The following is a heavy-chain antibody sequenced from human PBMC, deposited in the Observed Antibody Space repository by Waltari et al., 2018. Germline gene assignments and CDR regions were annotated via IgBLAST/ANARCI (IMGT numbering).Heavy chain of an antibody. CDR1: GFTFDDYA. D-gene: IGHD4-17*01. Sequence: EVQLVESGGGLVQPGRSLRLSCTASGFTFDDYAMHWVRQPPGKGLEWVSCIMWNSVTIDYTDSVKGRFTISRYNAKNSLYLQMNSLRAEDTALYYCAKQRYDAFDIWGQGTMVTVSS. CDR3: AKQRYDAFDI. CDR2: IMWNSVTI. V-gene: IGHV3-9*01. J-gene: IGHJ3*02.